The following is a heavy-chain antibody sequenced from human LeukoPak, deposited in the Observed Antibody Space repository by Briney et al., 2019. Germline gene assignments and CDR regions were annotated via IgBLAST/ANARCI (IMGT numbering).Heavy chain of an antibody. D-gene: IGHD2-21*02. J-gene: IGHJ4*02. CDR3: ARSHCGGDCYVFDY. CDR1: GGTFISYA. V-gene: IGHV1-69*13. CDR2: IIPIFGKA. Sequence: SVKVSCKASGGTFISYAISGVRQAPGQGLEWMGGIIPIFGKANYAQKFQGRGTINADESTSTAYMDLSSLRSEDTAVYYCARSHCGGDCYVFDYWGQGTLVTVSS.